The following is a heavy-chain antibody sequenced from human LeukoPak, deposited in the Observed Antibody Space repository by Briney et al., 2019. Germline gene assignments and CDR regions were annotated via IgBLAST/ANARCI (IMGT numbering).Heavy chain of an antibody. CDR3: AKGMALPGGGDAFDL. CDR1: GFSFSSA. J-gene: IGHJ3*01. CDR2: IFFDGSNQ. Sequence: GGSLRLSCEASGFSFSSAMHWVRPAPGKGQEWVAGIFFDGSNQHYPDSVRGRFTISSDNSKKTPYLEMNTLRAEDTGVYYCAKGMALPGGGDAFDLWGQGTMVTVSS. V-gene: IGHV3-33*03. D-gene: IGHD2-8*02.